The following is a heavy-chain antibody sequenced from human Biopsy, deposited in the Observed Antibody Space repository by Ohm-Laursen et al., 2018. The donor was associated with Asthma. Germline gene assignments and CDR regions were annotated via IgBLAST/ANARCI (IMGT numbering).Heavy chain of an antibody. CDR2: INPVFGTT. V-gene: IGHV1-69*13. CDR1: GGTFNTYV. CDR3: ARKAGSCISRTCYSLDF. Sequence: EASVKVSCNSLGGTFNTYVIGWVRQAPGQGLEWMGGINPVFGTTTYPQKFQDRVTITADDSTSTVYMELSSLRSEDTAVYYCARKAGSCISRTCYSLDFWGQGTLVTVSS. D-gene: IGHD2-2*01. J-gene: IGHJ4*02.